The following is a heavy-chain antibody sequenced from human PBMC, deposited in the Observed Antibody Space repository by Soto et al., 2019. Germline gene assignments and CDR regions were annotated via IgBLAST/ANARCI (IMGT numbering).Heavy chain of an antibody. J-gene: IGHJ4*02. Sequence: QVQLQESGPGLVKPSQTLSLTCAVSGGSMSSGDYYWSWIRQHPEKGLEWIGYINYRGSTFYNPSLKSRVTISVDTSKNQFSLKLTSVTAADTAMYYCARDAPGAAPYWGQGTLVTVSS. V-gene: IGHV4-31*11. CDR1: GGSMSSGDYY. CDR3: ARDAPGAAPY. D-gene: IGHD6-13*01. CDR2: INYRGST.